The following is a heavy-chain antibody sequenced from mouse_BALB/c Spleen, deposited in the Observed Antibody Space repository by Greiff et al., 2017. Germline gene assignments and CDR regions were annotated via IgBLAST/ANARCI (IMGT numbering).Heavy chain of an antibody. Sequence: QVHVKQSGPGLVAPSQSLSITCTVSGFSLTSYGVHWVRQPPGKGLEWLGVIWAGGSTNYNSALMSRLSISKDNSKSQVFLKMNSLQTDDTAMYYCARGRRGAMDYWGQGTSVTVSS. D-gene: IGHD2-12*01. J-gene: IGHJ4*01. V-gene: IGHV2-9*02. CDR3: ARGRRGAMDY. CDR1: GFSLTSYG. CDR2: IWAGGST.